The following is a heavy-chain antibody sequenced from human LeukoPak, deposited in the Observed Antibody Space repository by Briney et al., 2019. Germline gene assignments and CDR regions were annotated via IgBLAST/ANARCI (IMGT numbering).Heavy chain of an antibody. J-gene: IGHJ5*02. CDR2: INHSGST. D-gene: IGHD1-7*01. CDR1: GGSFSGYY. CDR3: ARDPGARNYFDP. Sequence: SETLSLTCAVYGGSFSGYYWSWIRQPPGKGLEWIGEINHSGSTNYNPSLKSRVTISVDTSKNQFSLKLSSVTAADTAVYYCARDPGARNYFDPWGQGTLVTVSS. V-gene: IGHV4-34*01.